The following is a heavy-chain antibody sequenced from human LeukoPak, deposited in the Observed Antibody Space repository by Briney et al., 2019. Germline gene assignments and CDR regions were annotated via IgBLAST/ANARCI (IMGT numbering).Heavy chain of an antibody. CDR3: ARGSAVAGTGL. CDR2: IYSSGST. Sequence: PSETLPLTCTVSGGSISSYYWSWIRQPAGKGLEWIGRIYSSGSTNYNPSLKSRVTMSVDTSKNQFSLKLSSVTAADTAVYYCARGSAVAGTGLRGQGTLVTVSS. V-gene: IGHV4-4*07. D-gene: IGHD6-19*01. CDR1: GGSISSYY. J-gene: IGHJ4*02.